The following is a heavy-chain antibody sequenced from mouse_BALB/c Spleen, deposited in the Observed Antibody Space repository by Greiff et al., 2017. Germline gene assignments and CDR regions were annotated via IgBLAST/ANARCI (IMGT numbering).Heavy chain of an antibody. J-gene: IGHJ4*01. CDR3: ARGKGYYYAMDY. CDR1: GFSLTSYG. Sequence: VKLVESGPGLVQPSQSLSITCTVSGFSLTSYGVHWVRQSPGKGLEWLGVIWSGGSTDYNAAFISRLSISKDNSKSQVFFKMNSLQANDTAIYYCARGKGYYYAMDYWGQGTSVTVSS. D-gene: IGHD2-1*01. V-gene: IGHV2-2*02. CDR2: IWSGGST.